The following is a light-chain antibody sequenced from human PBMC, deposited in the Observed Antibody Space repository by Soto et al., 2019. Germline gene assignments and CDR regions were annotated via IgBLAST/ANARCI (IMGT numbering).Light chain of an antibody. CDR2: GAS. J-gene: IGKJ3*01. V-gene: IGKV3-20*01. Sequence: EVVLTQSPATLSVSPGAGATLSCRASQSVGSNLAWYQQKPGQTPRVLIYGASSRATGFPDRFSGSGSGTDFTLTISRLEPEDFAVYYCQQYGSSPFTFGPGTKVDIK. CDR3: QQYGSSPFT. CDR1: QSVGSN.